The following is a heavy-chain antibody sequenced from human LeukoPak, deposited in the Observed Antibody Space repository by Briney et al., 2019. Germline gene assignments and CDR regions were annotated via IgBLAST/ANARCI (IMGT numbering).Heavy chain of an antibody. Sequence: GGSLRLSCAASGFTFSSYWMHWVRHAPGKGLVWVSRINSDGSSTSYADSVTGRFTISRDNAKNTLYLQMNSLRAEDTAVYYCAREGMVRGVPFDYWGQGTLVTVSS. CDR1: GFTFSSYW. V-gene: IGHV3-74*01. CDR3: AREGMVRGVPFDY. CDR2: INSDGSST. J-gene: IGHJ4*02. D-gene: IGHD3-10*01.